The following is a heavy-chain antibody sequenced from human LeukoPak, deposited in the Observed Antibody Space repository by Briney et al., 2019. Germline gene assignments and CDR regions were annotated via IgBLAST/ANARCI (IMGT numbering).Heavy chain of an antibody. Sequence: ASVKVSCKASGYTFTGYYMHWVRQAPGQGLEWMGWINPNSGGTNYAQKFQGRVTMTRDTSISTAYMELSRLRSDDTAVYYCARSSYCDFPYYFDYWGQGTLVTVSS. CDR1: GYTFTGYY. V-gene: IGHV1-2*02. J-gene: IGHJ4*02. D-gene: IGHD3-3*01. CDR3: ARSSYCDFPYYFDY. CDR2: INPNSGGT.